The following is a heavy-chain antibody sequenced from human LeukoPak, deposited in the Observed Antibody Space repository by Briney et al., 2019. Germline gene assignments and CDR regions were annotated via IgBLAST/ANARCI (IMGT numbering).Heavy chain of an antibody. J-gene: IGHJ4*02. CDR2: ISGSGGST. CDR1: GFTFSSSA. CDR3: AKAIAVYCSGGSCYGDY. Sequence: GGSLRLSCAASGFTFSSSAMSWVRQAPGKGLEWVSAISGSGGSTYYADSVKGRFTISRDNSKNTLYLQMNSLRAEDTAVYYCAKAIAVYCSGGSCYGDYWGQGTLVTVSS. D-gene: IGHD2-15*01. V-gene: IGHV3-23*01.